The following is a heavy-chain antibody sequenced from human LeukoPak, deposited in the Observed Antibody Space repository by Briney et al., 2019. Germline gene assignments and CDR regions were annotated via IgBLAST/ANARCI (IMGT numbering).Heavy chain of an antibody. J-gene: IGHJ5*02. Sequence: TGKSLRLSCAASGLTFSSYGMHWVRQAPNKGPEWISFMSFDGSTKYYAVSVKGRFTVSRDSSKNTLFLQMNSLKLEDTAVYYCAKDTARGYRYGSGDVQPRWFDPWGLGTLVTVSS. CDR1: GLTFSSYG. V-gene: IGHV3-30*18. D-gene: IGHD2-8*02. CDR2: MSFDGSTK. CDR3: AKDTARGYRYGSGDVQPRWFDP.